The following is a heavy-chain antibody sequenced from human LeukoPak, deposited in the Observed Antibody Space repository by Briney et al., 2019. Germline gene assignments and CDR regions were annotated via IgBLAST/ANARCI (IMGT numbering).Heavy chain of an antibody. D-gene: IGHD3-22*01. CDR1: GFTFSSYV. CDR3: ARDTYYYDSSGYYYFRGDY. CDR2: ISGSGGST. Sequence: GGSLRLSCAASGFTFSSYVMSWVRQAPGKGLEWVSAISGSGGSTYYADSMKGRFTISRDNSKNTLYPQMNSLRAEDTAVYYCARDTYYYDSSGYYYFRGDYWGQGTLVTVSS. V-gene: IGHV3-23*01. J-gene: IGHJ4*02.